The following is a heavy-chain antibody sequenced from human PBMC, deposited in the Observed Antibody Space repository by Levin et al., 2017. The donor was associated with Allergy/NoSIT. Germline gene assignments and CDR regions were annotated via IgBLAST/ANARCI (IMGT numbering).Heavy chain of an antibody. CDR1: GFTFYSYS. D-gene: IGHD4-17*01. V-gene: IGHV3-48*02. J-gene: IGHJ6*02. Sequence: GGSLRLSCAASGFTFYSYSMNWVRQAPGKGLEWVSYISSISTTIYYADSVKGRFTISRDNAKNSLYLQMNSLRDEDTAVYYCARHMTTVTTAAYYGLEVWGQGTTVTVSS. CDR2: ISSISTTI. CDR3: ARHMTTVTTAAYYGLEV.